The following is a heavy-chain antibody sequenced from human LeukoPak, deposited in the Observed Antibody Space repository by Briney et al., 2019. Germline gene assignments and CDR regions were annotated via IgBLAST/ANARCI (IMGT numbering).Heavy chain of an antibody. CDR2: ISYDGTDK. CDR3: ARGPIYCSGGSCYDY. J-gene: IGHJ4*02. D-gene: IGHD2-15*01. Sequence: GGSLRLSCVASGFTFSNYAMHWVRQAPGKGLEWVALISYDGTDKYYADSVKGRSTISRDNSKNTMYLQMNSLRAEDTAVYYCARGPIYCSGGSCYDYWGQGTLVTVSS. CDR1: GFTFSNYA. V-gene: IGHV3-30*04.